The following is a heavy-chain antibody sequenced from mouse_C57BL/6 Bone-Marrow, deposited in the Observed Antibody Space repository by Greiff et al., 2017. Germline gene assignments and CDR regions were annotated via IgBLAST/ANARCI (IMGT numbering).Heavy chain of an antibody. CDR2: MHPNGGSP. CDR1: GYTFTNYW. V-gene: IGHV1-64*01. D-gene: IGHD2-4*01. Sequence: QVQLKQSGAELVKPGASVKLSCKASGYTFTNYWMHWVKQRPGQGLEWIGMMHPNGGSPDYNEKFKSEATLSVDKSSRTAYMELSSLTSEDSAVYYCSRSYDYDDDAMAFWGQGTSVTVSS. J-gene: IGHJ4*01. CDR3: SRSYDYDDDAMAF.